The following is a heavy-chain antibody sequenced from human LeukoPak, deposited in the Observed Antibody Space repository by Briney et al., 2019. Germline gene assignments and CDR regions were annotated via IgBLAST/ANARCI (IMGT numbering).Heavy chain of an antibody. CDR3: ACMGILDY. Sequence: EASVKVSCKASGYTFSGYFIHWVRQAPGQGLEWMGWINPNSGGTNYAQKFQGRVTMTRDTSISTAYMELSRLRSDDTAVYYCACMGILDYWGQGTLVTVSS. CDR1: GYTFSGYF. D-gene: IGHD2-8*01. J-gene: IGHJ4*02. CDR2: INPNSGGT. V-gene: IGHV1-2*02.